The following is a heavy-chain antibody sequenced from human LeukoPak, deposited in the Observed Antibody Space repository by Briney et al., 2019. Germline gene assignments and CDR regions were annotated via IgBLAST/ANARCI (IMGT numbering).Heavy chain of an antibody. CDR1: GGSISSGGYS. Sequence: PSETLSLTCAVSGGSISSGGYSWSWIRQPPGKGLEWIGEINHSGSTNYNPSLKSRVTISVDTSKNQFSLKLSSVTAADTAVYYCARDGYGDYEAFDIWGQGTMVTVSS. J-gene: IGHJ3*02. D-gene: IGHD4-17*01. CDR2: INHSGST. V-gene: IGHV4-30-2*01. CDR3: ARDGYGDYEAFDI.